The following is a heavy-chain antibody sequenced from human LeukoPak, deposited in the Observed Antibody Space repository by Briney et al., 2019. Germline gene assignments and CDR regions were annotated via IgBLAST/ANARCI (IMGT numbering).Heavy chain of an antibody. CDR1: GFTFIRCA. CDR3: ARALGNLGSNSF. V-gene: IGHV3-23*01. D-gene: IGHD7-27*01. CDR2: ISGSGGST. Sequence: GGSLRLSYPPSGFTFIRCAMSCVRQAPGKGLEWVSAISGSGGSTYYADSVKGRFTISRDSSKNTLYLQMNSLRAEDTAVYYFARALGNLGSNSFWGQGDLVTVSS. J-gene: IGHJ4*02.